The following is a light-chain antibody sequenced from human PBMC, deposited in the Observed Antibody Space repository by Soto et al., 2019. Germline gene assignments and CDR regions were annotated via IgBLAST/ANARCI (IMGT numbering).Light chain of an antibody. CDR3: SSYAGSNFWGIL. J-gene: IGLJ3*02. CDR2: EVS. V-gene: IGLV2-8*01. CDR1: SSDVGGYNY. Sequence: QSALTQPPSASGSPGQSVTISCTGTSSDVGGYNYVSWYQQHPGKAPKLMIYEVSKRPSGVPDRFSGSKSGNTASLTVSGLQAEDEADYYCSSYAGSNFWGILFGGGTKLTVL.